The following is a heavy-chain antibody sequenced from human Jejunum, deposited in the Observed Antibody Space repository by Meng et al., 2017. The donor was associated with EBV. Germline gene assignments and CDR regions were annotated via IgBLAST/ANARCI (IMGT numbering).Heavy chain of an antibody. V-gene: IGHV4-4*02. CDR2: IHHSGST. CDR3: ARDRGVEDY. Sequence: VQLQESGPVLVTPSRPLSLTCAVSGGSISTDNWWSWVRQPPGKGLEYIGEIHHSGSTKYNPSLKSRVTISVDKSNNHFSLKLSSVTAADTAVYYCARDRGVEDYWGQGTLVTVSS. CDR1: GGSISTDNW. J-gene: IGHJ4*02. D-gene: IGHD5-24*01.